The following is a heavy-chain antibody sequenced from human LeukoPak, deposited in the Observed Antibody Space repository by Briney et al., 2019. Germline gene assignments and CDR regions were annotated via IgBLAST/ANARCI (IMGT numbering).Heavy chain of an antibody. Sequence: GGSLRLSCAASGFTFSSYAMSWGRQAPGKGLEWVSAISGSGGSTYYADSVKGRFTISRDNSKNTLYLQMNSLRAEDTAVYYCAKDQDSSGWYAPLDYWGQGTLVTVSS. CDR1: GFTFSSYA. CDR2: ISGSGGST. D-gene: IGHD6-19*01. CDR3: AKDQDSSGWYAPLDY. V-gene: IGHV3-23*01. J-gene: IGHJ4*02.